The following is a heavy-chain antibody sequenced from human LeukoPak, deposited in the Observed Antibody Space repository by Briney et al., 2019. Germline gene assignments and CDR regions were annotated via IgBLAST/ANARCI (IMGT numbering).Heavy chain of an antibody. V-gene: IGHV1-46*01. D-gene: IGHD1-14*01. Sequence: ASVKVSCKASGYTFTGYYMHWVRQAPGQGLEWMGIINPSGGSTSYAQKFQGRVTMTRDMSTSTVYMELSSLRSEDTAVYYCARSLDEHRSDYWGQGTLVTVSS. CDR2: INPSGGST. CDR3: ARSLDEHRSDY. CDR1: GYTFTGYY. J-gene: IGHJ4*02.